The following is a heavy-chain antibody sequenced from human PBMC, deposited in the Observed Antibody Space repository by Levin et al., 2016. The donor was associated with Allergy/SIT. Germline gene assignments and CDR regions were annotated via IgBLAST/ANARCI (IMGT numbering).Heavy chain of an antibody. J-gene: IGHJ6*02. D-gene: IGHD5-18*01. CDR2: IWYDGSNK. Sequence: WIRQPPGKGLEWVAVIWYDGSNKYYADSVKGRFTISRDNSKNTLYLQMNSLRAEDTAVYYCARDGPGDTAVLDVWGQGTTVTVSS. CDR3: ARDGPGDTAVLDV. V-gene: IGHV3-33*01.